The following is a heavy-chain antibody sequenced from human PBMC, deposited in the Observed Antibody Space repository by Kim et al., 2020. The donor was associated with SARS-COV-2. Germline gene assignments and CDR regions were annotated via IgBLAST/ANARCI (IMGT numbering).Heavy chain of an antibody. CDR2: IYYSGST. J-gene: IGHJ4*02. CDR1: GGSISSGGYY. V-gene: IGHV4-31*03. D-gene: IGHD5-18*01. CDR3: AREGEQLWLRYFDY. Sequence: SETLSLTCTVSGGSISSGGYYWSWIRQHPGKGLEWIGYIYYSGSTYYNPSLKSRVTISVDTSKNQFSLKLSSVTAADTAVYYCAREGEQLWLRYFDYWGQGTLVTVSS.